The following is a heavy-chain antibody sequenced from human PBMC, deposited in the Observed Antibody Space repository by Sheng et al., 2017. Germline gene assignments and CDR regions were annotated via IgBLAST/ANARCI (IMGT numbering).Heavy chain of an antibody. J-gene: IGHJ4*02. CDR1: GFTFSSYT. V-gene: IGHV3-21*01. D-gene: IGHD1-1*01. CDR2: ISGSTTYI. CDR3: VRGTPFDY. Sequence: EVQLVASGGGLVKPGGSLRLSCAASGFTFSSYTLTWVRQAPGKGLEWVSSISGSTTYIYYADSVKGRFTMSRDNAKNSLNLQMNSLRAEDTAVYYCVRGTPFDYWGQGNPGHRL.